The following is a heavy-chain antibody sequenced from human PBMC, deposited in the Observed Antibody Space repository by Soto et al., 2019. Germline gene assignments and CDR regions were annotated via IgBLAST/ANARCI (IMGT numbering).Heavy chain of an antibody. CDR2: IIPILGIA. CDR1: GGTFSSYT. CDR3: AREEYYYGSGAFFDY. J-gene: IGHJ4*02. D-gene: IGHD3-10*01. V-gene: IGHV1-69*08. Sequence: QVQLVQSGAEVTKPGSSVNVSCKASGGTFSSYTISWVRQAPGQGLEWMGRIIPILGIANYAQKFQGRVTITAVKSTSTAYMELSSLRSEDTAVFYCAREEYYYGSGAFFDYRGQGTLVTVSS.